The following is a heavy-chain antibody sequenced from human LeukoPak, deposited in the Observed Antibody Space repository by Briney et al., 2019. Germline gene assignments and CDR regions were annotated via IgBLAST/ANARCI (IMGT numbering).Heavy chain of an antibody. D-gene: IGHD6-19*01. CDR3: ARVRSGWSAYYFDY. V-gene: IGHV4-59*12. CDR1: GGSISSYY. J-gene: IGHJ4*02. Sequence: SETLSLTCIVSGGSISSYYWSWIRQPPGKGLEWIGYIYYSGSTNYNPSLKSRVTISVDTSKNQFSLKLSSVTAADTAVYYCARVRSGWSAYYFDYWGQGTLVTVSS. CDR2: IYYSGST.